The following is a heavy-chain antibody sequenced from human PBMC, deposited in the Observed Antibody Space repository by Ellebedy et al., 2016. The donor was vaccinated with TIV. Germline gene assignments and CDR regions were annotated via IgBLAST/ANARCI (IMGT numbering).Heavy chain of an antibody. V-gene: IGHV4-39*01. CDR1: GGSISRSSYY. J-gene: IGHJ5*01. CDR2: IYYSGNT. CDR3: ARNPPTYNWVDS. Sequence: SETLSLTCTVSGGSISRSSYYWGWIRQPPGKGLEWIGNIYYSGNTDYNPSLKSRVTISVDTSKNQFSLKLRSVTAADTAVYYCARNPPTYNWVDSWGQGTPVTVSS.